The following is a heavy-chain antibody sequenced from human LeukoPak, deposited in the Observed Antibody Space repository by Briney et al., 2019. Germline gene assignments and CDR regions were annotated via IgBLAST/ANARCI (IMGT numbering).Heavy chain of an antibody. V-gene: IGHV1-2*02. CDR1: GYTFTGYY. CDR2: SNPNSGGT. Sequence: ASVKVSCRASGYTFTGYYMHWVRQAPGQGLELMGWSNPNSGGTNYAQKFQGRVTMTRGTSISASYMELSRLRSDDTAVYYCASLGYCRSTSCYAESATFDYWGQGTLVTVSS. D-gene: IGHD2-2*01. J-gene: IGHJ4*02. CDR3: ASLGYCRSTSCYAESATFDY.